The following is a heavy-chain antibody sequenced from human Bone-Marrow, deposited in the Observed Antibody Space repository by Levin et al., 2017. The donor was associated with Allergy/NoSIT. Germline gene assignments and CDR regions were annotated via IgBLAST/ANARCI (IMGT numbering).Heavy chain of an antibody. CDR3: AKDHICSSTSCYNDEDLNFDY. J-gene: IGHJ4*02. Sequence: GGSLRLSCAASGFTFSSYGMHWVRQAPGKGLEWVAVISYDGSNKYYADSVKGRFTISRDNSKNTLYLQMNSLRAEDTAVYYCAKDHICSSTSCYNDEDLNFDYWGQGTLVTVSS. D-gene: IGHD2-2*01. V-gene: IGHV3-30*18. CDR1: GFTFSSYG. CDR2: ISYDGSNK.